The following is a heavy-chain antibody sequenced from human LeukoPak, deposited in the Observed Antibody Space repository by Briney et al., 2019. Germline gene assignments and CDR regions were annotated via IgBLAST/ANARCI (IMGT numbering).Heavy chain of an antibody. Sequence: SETLSLTCTVSGGSISSYYWSWIRQPAGKGLEWIGRIYSSGSTNYNPSLKSRVTMSVDTSKNQFSLKLSSVTAADTAVYYCATSGRESGYDYYSGMAVWSQGTTVTVSS. J-gene: IGHJ6*02. D-gene: IGHD3-10*01. CDR2: IYSSGST. CDR1: GGSISSYY. V-gene: IGHV4-4*07. CDR3: ATSGRESGYDYYSGMAV.